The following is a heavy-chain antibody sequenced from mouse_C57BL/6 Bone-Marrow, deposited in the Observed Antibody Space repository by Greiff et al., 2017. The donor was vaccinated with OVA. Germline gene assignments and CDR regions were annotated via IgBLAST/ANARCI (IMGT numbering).Heavy chain of an antibody. Sequence: EVQLVESGGGLVKPGGSLKLSCAASGFTFSSYTMSWVRQTPEKRLEWVATISGGGGNTYYPDSVKGRFTISRDNAKNTLYLQMSSLRSEDTALYYCARRGLLRSIFDYWGQGTTLTVSS. D-gene: IGHD1-1*01. CDR2: ISGGGGNT. V-gene: IGHV5-9*01. CDR1: GFTFSSYT. J-gene: IGHJ2*01. CDR3: ARRGLLRSIFDY.